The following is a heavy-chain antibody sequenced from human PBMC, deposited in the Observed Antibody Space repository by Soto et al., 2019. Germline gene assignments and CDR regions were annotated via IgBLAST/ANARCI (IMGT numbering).Heavy chain of an antibody. CDR1: GFSLSTSGVG. V-gene: IGHV2-5*02. Sequence: QITLKESGPTLVKPTETLTLTCTFSGFSLSTSGVGVGWIRQPPGTALEWLALIYWDDDKRYSPSLKSRLTITKDTSKNQMVLTMTNMDPLDTATYYCEHRKTGYFDLWGRGTLVTVSS. CDR2: IYWDDDK. CDR3: EHRKTGYFDL. J-gene: IGHJ2*01.